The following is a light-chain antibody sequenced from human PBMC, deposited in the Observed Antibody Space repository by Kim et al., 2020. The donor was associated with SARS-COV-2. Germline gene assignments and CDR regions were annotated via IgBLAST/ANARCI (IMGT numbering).Light chain of an antibody. CDR1: QNISTY. J-gene: IGKJ3*01. CDR3: QHNYLRPA. Sequence: DIPMTQSPSSLSASVGDKVTITCRASQNISTYLNWYQQLVGKAPKLLIYAASRLQSGVPSRFSGGGSGTDFTLTISSLQPEDFATYYCQHNYLRPAFGPGTKVDIK. CDR2: AAS. V-gene: IGKV1-39*01.